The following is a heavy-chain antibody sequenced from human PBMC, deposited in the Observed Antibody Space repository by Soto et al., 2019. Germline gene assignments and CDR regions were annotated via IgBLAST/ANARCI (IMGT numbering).Heavy chain of an antibody. V-gene: IGHV1-2*04. CDR2: FNPNSGGT. D-gene: IGHD4-17*01. CDR3: AREGYGDYQHFDS. CDR1: GYTFTGYY. Sequence: QVQLVQSGAEVKKPGASVKVSCKASGYTFTGYYMHWVRQAPGQGLEWMGGFNPNSGGTNYAQKFQGWVTMTRDTSISTAYMELSRLRSDDTAVYYCAREGYGDYQHFDSWGQGTLVTVSS. J-gene: IGHJ4*02.